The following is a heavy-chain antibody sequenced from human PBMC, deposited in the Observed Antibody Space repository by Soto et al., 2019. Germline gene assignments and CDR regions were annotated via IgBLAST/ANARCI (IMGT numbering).Heavy chain of an antibody. J-gene: IGHJ4*02. CDR3: ARHRGYYDILTGYYTELNFDY. D-gene: IGHD3-9*01. CDR1: GGSISISSYC. CDR2: IYYSGTT. V-gene: IGHV4-39*01. Sequence: SETLSFTCTISGGSISISSYCWGGIRQPPGKGMARIGSIYYSGTTYYNPSLKSRVTISVDTSKNQFSLKLSSVTAADTAVYYCARHRGYYDILTGYYTELNFDYWGQGTMVTVSS.